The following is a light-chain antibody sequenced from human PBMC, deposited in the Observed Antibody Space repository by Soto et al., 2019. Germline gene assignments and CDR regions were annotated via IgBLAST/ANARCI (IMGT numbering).Light chain of an antibody. V-gene: IGKV3-20*01. CDR2: GAS. J-gene: IGKJ1*01. Sequence: EIVLTQSPATLSLSAGARATLSCRASQSVSSSYLAWYQQKPGQAPRLLIYGASSRATVIPDRFSGSGSGTDFTLTISRLEPEDFAVYYCQQYGSSPSWTFGQGTKVDI. CDR3: QQYGSSPSWT. CDR1: QSVSSSY.